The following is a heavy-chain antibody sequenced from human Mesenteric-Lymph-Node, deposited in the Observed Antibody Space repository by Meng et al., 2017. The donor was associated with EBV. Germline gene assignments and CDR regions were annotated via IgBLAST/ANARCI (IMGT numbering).Heavy chain of an antibody. Sequence: QVPPQQCGAGLFKLSETLSLSCVVDGGSLSSEYWSWIRQPRGKRLEWIGQLNRSGNTNYNPFFKVRVTISVDTSKNQFSLKLSSVTAADTAVYYCARGLGAPNLYYDSNALDYWGQGTLVTVSS. D-gene: IGHD3-22*01. CDR2: LNRSGNT. CDR1: GGSLSSEY. J-gene: IGHJ4*02. V-gene: IGHV4-34*02. CDR3: ARGLGAPNLYYDSNALDY.